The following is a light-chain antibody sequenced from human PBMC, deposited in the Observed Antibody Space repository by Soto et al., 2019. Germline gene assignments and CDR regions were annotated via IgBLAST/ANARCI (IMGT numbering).Light chain of an antibody. Sequence: EFVLTQSPGTLSLSPGERATLSCRASQTVRNNYLAWYQQKPGQAPRLLIYGASTRATGLPARFSGSGSGTEFTLTISSLQSEDFAVYYCQQYNNWPQTFGGGTKVDIK. CDR3: QQYNNWPQT. CDR1: QTVRNN. J-gene: IGKJ4*01. CDR2: GAS. V-gene: IGKV3-15*01.